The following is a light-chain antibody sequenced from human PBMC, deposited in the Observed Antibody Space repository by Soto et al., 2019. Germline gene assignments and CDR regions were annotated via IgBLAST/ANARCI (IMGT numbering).Light chain of an antibody. J-gene: IGKJ1*01. Sequence: EIVMTQSPATLSVSPGERATLSCRASQSVGTTLAWYQQKPGQVPRLVILGASIRATGVPARFSGSGSGTEFTLTISSLQSEDIAVYYCLQHHLWQTFGQGTKVDIK. CDR3: LQHHLWQT. V-gene: IGKV3-15*01. CDR2: GAS. CDR1: QSVGTT.